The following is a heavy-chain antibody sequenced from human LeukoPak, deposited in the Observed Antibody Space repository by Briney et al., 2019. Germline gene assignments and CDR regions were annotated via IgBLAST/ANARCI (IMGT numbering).Heavy chain of an antibody. CDR2: INRSSSYT. CDR3: AREYSLEDWFDP. D-gene: IGHD5-18*01. J-gene: IGHJ5*02. V-gene: IGHV3-21*01. CDR1: GLTFNSYS. Sequence: NSGGPLRLLCAASGLTFNSYSMNWVRQAPGKGLEWVSSINRSSSYTYYAASVKGRFTISRDNAKNSLYLQMNSLRAEDTAIYYCAREYSLEDWFDPWGQGTLVTVSS.